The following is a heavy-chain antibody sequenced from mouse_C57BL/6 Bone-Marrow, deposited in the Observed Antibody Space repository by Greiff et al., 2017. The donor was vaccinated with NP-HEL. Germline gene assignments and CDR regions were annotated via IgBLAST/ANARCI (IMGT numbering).Heavy chain of an antibody. V-gene: IGHV14-3*01. J-gene: IGHJ2*01. D-gene: IGHD1-1*01. CDR1: GFNIKNTY. CDR2: IDPANGNT. CDR3: ASEKGYYGSPYYFDY. Sequence: EVQLQQSVAELVRPGASVKLSCTASGFNIKNTYMHWVKQRPEQGLEWIGRIDPANGNTKYAPKFQGKATITADTTSNTAYLQLSSLTSADTAIYYCASEKGYYGSPYYFDYWGQGTTLTVSS.